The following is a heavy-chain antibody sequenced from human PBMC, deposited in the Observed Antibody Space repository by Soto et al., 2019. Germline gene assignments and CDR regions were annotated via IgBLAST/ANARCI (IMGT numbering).Heavy chain of an antibody. CDR3: ARKAPGASSGYYSHHFEY. Sequence: SETLSRTCAVYCGSFSGYYWSWIRQPPWKGLEWIGEINHSGSTNYSPSLKSRVTISVDTSKNQFSLKLSSVTAADTAVYYCARKAPGASSGYYSHHFEYWGQGTLVTLSS. V-gene: IGHV4-34*01. J-gene: IGHJ4*02. CDR2: INHSGST. D-gene: IGHD3-22*01. CDR1: CGSFSGYY.